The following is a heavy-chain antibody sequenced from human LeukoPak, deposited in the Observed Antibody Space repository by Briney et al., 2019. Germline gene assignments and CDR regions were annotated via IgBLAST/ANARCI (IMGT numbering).Heavy chain of an antibody. D-gene: IGHD3-3*01. J-gene: IGHJ6*03. CDR3: AKDRSSRYDFWSGSFSHYYYYYMDV. Sequence: GGSLRLSCAASGFTFDDYAMHWVRQAPGKGLEWVSVISWDGGSTNYADSVKDRFTISRDNSKNSLYLQMNSLRAEDTAVYYCAKDRSSRYDFWSGSFSHYYYYYMDVWGKGTTVTVSS. CDR2: ISWDGGST. CDR1: GFTFDDYA. V-gene: IGHV3-43D*03.